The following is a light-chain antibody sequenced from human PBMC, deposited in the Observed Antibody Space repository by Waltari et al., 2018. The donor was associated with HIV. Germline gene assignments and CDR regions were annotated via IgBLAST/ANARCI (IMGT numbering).Light chain of an antibody. Sequence: EIVMTQSPATLSVSPGERVTLSCRASQSVSSNLAWYQQKPGQVPRLLICGAVARATGIPARFSGSGSGTEFTLTITSLQSEDFAVYYCQQSHNWYTFGQGTKLEIK. V-gene: IGKV3-15*01. CDR1: QSVSSN. J-gene: IGKJ2*01. CDR2: GAV. CDR3: QQSHNWYT.